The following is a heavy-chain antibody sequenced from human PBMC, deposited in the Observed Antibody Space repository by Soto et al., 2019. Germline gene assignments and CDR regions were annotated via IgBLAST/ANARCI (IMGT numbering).Heavy chain of an antibody. Sequence: QITLKESGPTLVKPTQTLTLTCTFSGFSLSTSGVGVGWIRQPPGKALEWLALIYWDDDKRYGPSLKSRLTTAKETSKHQVCRTITHMGPVEPATYYCEHGRVYCGGGSRYSIWFDPWGQGTLVTVFS. CDR1: GFSLSTSGVG. CDR3: EHGRVYCGGGSRYSIWFDP. D-gene: IGHD2-15*01. J-gene: IGHJ5*02. CDR2: IYWDDDK. V-gene: IGHV2-5*05.